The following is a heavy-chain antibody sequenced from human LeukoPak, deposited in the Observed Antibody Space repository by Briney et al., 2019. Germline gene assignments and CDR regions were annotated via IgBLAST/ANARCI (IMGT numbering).Heavy chain of an antibody. CDR3: AKDGGTHFDH. D-gene: IGHD3/OR15-3a*01. J-gene: IGHJ4*02. V-gene: IGHV3-48*01. CDR1: GFTFRTSG. CDR2: ISSSGTTI. Sequence: GGSLRLSCAASGFTFRTSGMNWVRQAPAKGLGLVSYISSSGTTISYAQSVKGRFTITRDNAQNSLTLHMNTLRADDTAVYYCAKDGGTHFDHWGQGTLVTVSS.